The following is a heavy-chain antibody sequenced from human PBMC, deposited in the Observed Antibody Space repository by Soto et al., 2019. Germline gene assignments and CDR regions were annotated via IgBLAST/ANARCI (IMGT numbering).Heavy chain of an antibody. D-gene: IGHD3-3*02. J-gene: IGHJ6*02. CDR1: GFTFSSYS. CDR3: VKDEGIEAMDV. Sequence: VGSLRLSCAASGFTFSSYSMNWVRQAPGKGLEWVSSISSSSSYVYYADSVKGRFSASRDNAKNSLSLQMDSLRPDDTAIYFCVKDEGIEAMDVWGQGTTVTVSS. CDR2: ISSSSSYV. V-gene: IGHV3-21*01.